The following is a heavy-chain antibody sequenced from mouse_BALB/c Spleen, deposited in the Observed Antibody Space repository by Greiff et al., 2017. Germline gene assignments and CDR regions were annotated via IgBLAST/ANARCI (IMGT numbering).Heavy chain of an antibody. CDR3: AVGYDVGWYFDV. D-gene: IGHD2-2*01. Sequence: EVKLMESGGGLVQPGGSLKLSCAASGFDFSRYWMSWVRQAPGKGLEWIGEINPDSSTINYTPSLKDKFIISRDNAKNTLYLQMSKVRSEDTALYYCAVGYDVGWYFDVWGAGTTVTVSS. CDR1: GFDFSRYW. CDR2: INPDSSTI. V-gene: IGHV4-1*02. J-gene: IGHJ1*01.